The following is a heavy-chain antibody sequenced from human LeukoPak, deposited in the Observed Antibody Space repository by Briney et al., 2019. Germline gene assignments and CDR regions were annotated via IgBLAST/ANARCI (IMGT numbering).Heavy chain of an antibody. J-gene: IGHJ4*02. CDR3: ATPPHDYGDYYFDF. V-gene: IGHV3-23*01. CDR2: ISLDGATT. Sequence: PGGSLRLSCAASGFTFSSYGMSWVRQAPGKGLEWVSGISLDGATTYYAGSVEGRFTISRDNSKNTLYLQMNSLRTEDTAVYYCATPPHDYGDYYFDFWGQGTLVTVSS. CDR1: GFTFSSYG. D-gene: IGHD4-17*01.